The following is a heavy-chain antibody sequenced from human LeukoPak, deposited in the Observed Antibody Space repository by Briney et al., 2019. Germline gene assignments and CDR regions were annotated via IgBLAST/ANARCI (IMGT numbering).Heavy chain of an antibody. V-gene: IGHV1-69*13. CDR1: GGTFSSYA. Sequence: GASVKVSCKASGGTFSSYAISWVRQAPGQGLEWMGGIIPIFGTANYAQKFQGRVTITADESTSTAYMGLSSLRSEDTAVYYCAIQPLWFGELDWYFDLWGRGTLVTVSS. J-gene: IGHJ2*01. CDR2: IIPIFGTA. D-gene: IGHD3-10*01. CDR3: AIQPLWFGELDWYFDL.